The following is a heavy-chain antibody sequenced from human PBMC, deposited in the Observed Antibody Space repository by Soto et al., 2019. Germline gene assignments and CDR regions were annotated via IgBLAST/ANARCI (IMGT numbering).Heavy chain of an antibody. CDR1: GFTFSSFA. D-gene: IGHD6-6*01. CDR2: ISDSGGGP. CDR3: AKSSLGDHYGRDV. V-gene: IGHV3-23*01. Sequence: GGSLRLSCSASGFTFSSFAMTWVRQAPGKGLEWVSVISDSGGGPYYADSVKGRFTISRDNSKNTLYMQMNSLRVEDTAVYYCAKSSLGDHYGRDVWGQGTTVAVSS. J-gene: IGHJ6*02.